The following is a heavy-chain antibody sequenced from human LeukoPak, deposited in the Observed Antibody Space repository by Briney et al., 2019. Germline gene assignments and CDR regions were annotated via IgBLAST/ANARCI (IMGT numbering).Heavy chain of an antibody. D-gene: IGHD3-16*01. J-gene: IGHJ3*01. Sequence: PGGSLRLSCAASGFTVSSNYMSWVRQAPGKGLEWVSVIYRGGSTYYADSVKGRFTISRDNSKNTLYLQMNGLRADDTAVYYCARGWGXGIYASAFDVWGQGTMVTVSS. CDR1: GFTVSSNY. V-gene: IGHV3-53*01. CDR3: ARGWGXGIYASAFDV. CDR2: IYRGGST.